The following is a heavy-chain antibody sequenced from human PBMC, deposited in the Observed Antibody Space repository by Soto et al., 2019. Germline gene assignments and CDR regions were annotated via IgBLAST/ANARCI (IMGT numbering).Heavy chain of an antibody. V-gene: IGHV4-34*01. CDR2: INHSGST. J-gene: IGHJ5*02. Sequence: QVQLQQWGAGLLKPSETLSLTCAVYVGSFSGYYWSWIRQPPGKGLEWIGEINHSGSTNYNPSLKSRVTISVDTSKNQFSLKLSSVTAADTAVYYCARGGRTIRFAPWGQGTLVTVSS. CDR1: VGSFSGYY. CDR3: ARGGRTIRFAP. D-gene: IGHD3-3*01.